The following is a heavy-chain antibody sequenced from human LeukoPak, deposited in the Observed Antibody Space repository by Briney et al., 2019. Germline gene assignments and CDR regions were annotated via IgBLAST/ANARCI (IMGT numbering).Heavy chain of an antibody. D-gene: IGHD1-14*01. CDR2: INSDGIYT. V-gene: IGHV3-74*01. J-gene: IGHJ4*02. Sequence: PGGSLRLSCAASGFTFSSYSMHWVRQAPGKGLVWVSRINSDGIYTNYADSVKGQFTISRDNAKNTLYLQMNSLRAEDTALYYCARQNRDFDYWGLGTLVTVSS. CDR1: GFTFSSYS. CDR3: ARQNRDFDY.